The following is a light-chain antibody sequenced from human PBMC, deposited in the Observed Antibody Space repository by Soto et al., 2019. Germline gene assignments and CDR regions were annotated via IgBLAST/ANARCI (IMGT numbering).Light chain of an antibody. J-gene: IGKJ5*01. Sequence: DIQVTQSPSSLSASVGDRVTITCQATQDVSIYLNWYQQRPGKAPKLLIFDASNLETGVPSRFSGSGSWTHFTFTISSLQPEDIATSYCQQFENLPPTFGQGTRLDI. CDR2: DAS. CDR1: QDVSIY. V-gene: IGKV1-33*01. CDR3: QQFENLPPT.